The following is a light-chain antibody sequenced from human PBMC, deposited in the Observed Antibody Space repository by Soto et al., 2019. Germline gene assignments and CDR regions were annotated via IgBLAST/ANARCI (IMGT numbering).Light chain of an antibody. CDR1: QSVSSN. V-gene: IGKV3-15*01. J-gene: IGKJ4*01. Sequence: EIAMTQAPATLAVSPGERPPLSCRASQSVSSNLAWYQQKPGQAPSLLIYGASTRATGTPARFSGSGSGTEFTLTISSLQSEDFAVYYCQQYIRWPLTFGGGTKVDIK. CDR3: QQYIRWPLT. CDR2: GAS.